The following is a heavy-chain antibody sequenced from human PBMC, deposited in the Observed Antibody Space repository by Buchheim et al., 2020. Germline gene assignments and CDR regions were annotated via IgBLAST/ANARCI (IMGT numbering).Heavy chain of an antibody. V-gene: IGHV4-30-4*01. CDR1: GGSISSGDYY. Sequence: QVQLQESGPGLVKPSQTLSLTCTVSGGSISSGDYYWSWIRQPPGKGLEWIGYIYCSGSTYYNPSLKSRVTISVDTPKNQFSLKLSSVTAADTAVYYCARAAGYYYDSSGYFHDYWGQGTL. D-gene: IGHD3-22*01. CDR2: IYCSGST. CDR3: ARAAGYYYDSSGYFHDY. J-gene: IGHJ4*02.